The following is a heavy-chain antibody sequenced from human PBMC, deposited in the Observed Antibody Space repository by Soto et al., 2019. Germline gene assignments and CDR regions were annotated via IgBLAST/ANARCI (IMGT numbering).Heavy chain of an antibody. V-gene: IGHV1-18*01. CDR3: ARVVHTVTTTWFDP. CDR2: ISAYNGNT. CDR1: GYTFTSYG. J-gene: IGHJ5*02. D-gene: IGHD4-17*01. Sequence: GASVKVSCKASGYTFTSYGISWVRQAPGQGLEWMGWISAYNGNTNYAQKLQGRVTMTTDTSTSTAYMELRSLRSDDTAVYYCARVVHTVTTTWFDPWGQGTLVTVSS.